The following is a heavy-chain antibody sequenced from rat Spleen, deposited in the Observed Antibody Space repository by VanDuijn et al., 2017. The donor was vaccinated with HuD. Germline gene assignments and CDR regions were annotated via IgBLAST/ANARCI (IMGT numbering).Heavy chain of an antibody. J-gene: IGHJ2*01. CDR3: ARHLTTRAPFDY. CDR1: GFTFSNYY. D-gene: IGHD1-4*01. Sequence: EVQLVESGGGLVQPGRSMKLSCAASGFTFSNYYMAWVRQAPTKGLEWVATINYDGSSTFYRDSVKARFTISRDNAKSTLYLRVDSLRSEDTATYYCARHLTTRAPFDYWGQGVMVTVSS. CDR2: INYDGSST. V-gene: IGHV5-29*01.